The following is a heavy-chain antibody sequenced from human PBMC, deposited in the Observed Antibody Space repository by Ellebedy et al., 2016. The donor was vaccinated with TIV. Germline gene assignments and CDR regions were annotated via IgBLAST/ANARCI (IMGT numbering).Heavy chain of an antibody. V-gene: IGHV3-30*03. CDR3: ARDPGKYCSGGSCYGRLDY. Sequence: GGSLRLSCAASGFTFSSYGMHWVRQAPGKGLEWMAVISYDGSNKYYADSVKGRFTISRDNSKNTLYLQMNSLRAEDTAVFYCARDPGKYCSGGSCYGRLDYWGQGTLVTVSS. J-gene: IGHJ4*02. CDR2: ISYDGSNK. D-gene: IGHD2-15*01. CDR1: GFTFSSYG.